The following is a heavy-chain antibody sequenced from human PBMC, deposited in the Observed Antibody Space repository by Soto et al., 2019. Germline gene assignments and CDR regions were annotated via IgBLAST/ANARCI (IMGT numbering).Heavy chain of an antibody. D-gene: IGHD2-15*01. CDR1: GGSISSGAYY. CDR2: IYYSGST. Sequence: PSETLSLTCTVSGGSISSGAYYWSWIRQPPGKGLEWIGYIYYSGSTNYNPSLKSRVTISIDTSKNQSSLKLISVTAADTAVYYCASRLETGSYGLDVWGQGTTVTVSS. V-gene: IGHV4-61*08. CDR3: ASRLETGSYGLDV. J-gene: IGHJ6*02.